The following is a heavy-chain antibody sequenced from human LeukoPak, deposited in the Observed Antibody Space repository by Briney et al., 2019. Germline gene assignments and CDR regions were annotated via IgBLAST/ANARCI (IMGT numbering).Heavy chain of an antibody. CDR3: ARNGQLVRYYYYYMDV. CDR2: INPNSGGT. Sequence: GASVKVSCKASGYTFTGYYMHWVRQAPGQGLEWMGWINPNSGGTNYAQKFQGRVTMTRDTSISTAYMELSRLRSDDTAVYYCARNGQLVRYYYYYMDVWGKGTTVTVSS. D-gene: IGHD6-6*01. J-gene: IGHJ6*03. V-gene: IGHV1-2*02. CDR1: GYTFTGYY.